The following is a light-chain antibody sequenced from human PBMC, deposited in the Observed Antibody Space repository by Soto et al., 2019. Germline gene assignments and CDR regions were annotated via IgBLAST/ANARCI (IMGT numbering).Light chain of an antibody. CDR2: GAS. J-gene: IGKJ4*01. CDR1: QSVSSSY. V-gene: IGKV3-20*01. CDR3: QQYGSSPLT. Sequence: EIVLTLSLGTLSLSPGERATLYCRASQSVSSSYLAWYQQKPGQAPRLLIYGASSRATGIPDRFSGSGSGTDFTLTISRLEPEDFAVYYCQQYGSSPLTFGGGTKV.